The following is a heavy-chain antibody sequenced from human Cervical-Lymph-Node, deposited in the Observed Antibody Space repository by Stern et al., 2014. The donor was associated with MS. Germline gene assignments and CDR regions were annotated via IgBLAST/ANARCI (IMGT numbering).Heavy chain of an antibody. CDR1: GYSFTSYW. J-gene: IGHJ5*02. CDR3: ARRLYYYAQFGP. CDR2: IYPGDSDT. Sequence: EVQLVESGAEVKKPGESLKISCKGSGYSFTSYWIGWVRQMPGKGLEWMGFIYPGDSDTRYSQSFQGKVTLSHDKALSTAYQQRSNLKASDPAMYYCARRLYYYAQFGPWGQGTLVTVSS. V-gene: IGHV5-51*01. D-gene: IGHD3-10*01.